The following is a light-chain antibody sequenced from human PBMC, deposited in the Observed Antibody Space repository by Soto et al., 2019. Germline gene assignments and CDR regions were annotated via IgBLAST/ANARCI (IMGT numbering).Light chain of an antibody. J-gene: IGKJ1*01. CDR2: DVS. CDR1: QSVSSSY. Sequence: EIVLTQSPGTLSLSPGEIATLSCMASQSVSSSYLAWYQQKSGQAPSLLIYDVSRRATGIPERFSGSGSGTDFTLIISRLEPEDFAVYYCQQYGSSPRTFGQGNKGDI. V-gene: IGKV3-20*01. CDR3: QQYGSSPRT.